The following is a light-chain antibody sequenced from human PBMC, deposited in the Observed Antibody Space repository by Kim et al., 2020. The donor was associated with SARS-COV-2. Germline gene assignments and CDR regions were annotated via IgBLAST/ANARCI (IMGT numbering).Light chain of an antibody. CDR3: QQYLSSQYT. CDR1: QSVQSVY. J-gene: IGKJ2*01. Sequence: LSAGGRGPLFCRARQSVQSVYLVCCQEEPVQPPTLLFYGACSRATGIPDRCSGSGSGIDFTLTISRLEPGDFVVYYCQQYLSSQYTFFQVTKLE. V-gene: IGKV3-20*01. CDR2: GAC.